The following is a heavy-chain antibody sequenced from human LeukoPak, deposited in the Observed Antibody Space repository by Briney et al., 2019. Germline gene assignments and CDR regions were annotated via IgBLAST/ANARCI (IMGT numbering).Heavy chain of an antibody. J-gene: IGHJ4*02. V-gene: IGHV3-23*01. CDR1: GFTFAGYA. CDR2: ISGSGGST. CDR3: AHWGSSWHFDY. Sequence: GGSLRLSCAASGFTFAGYAMTWVRQAPGKGLEWVSLISGSGGSTYYADVVKGRFTISRDNSKNALYLRMNSLRAEDTAVYYCAHWGSSWHFDYWGQGTLVTVSS. D-gene: IGHD6-6*01.